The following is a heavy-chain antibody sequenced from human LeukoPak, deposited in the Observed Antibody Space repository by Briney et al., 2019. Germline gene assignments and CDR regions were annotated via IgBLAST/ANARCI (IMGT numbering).Heavy chain of an antibody. D-gene: IGHD3-22*01. CDR3: ARDGGNSGYHYWYYFDY. J-gene: IGHJ4*02. CDR2: IYSSGST. V-gene: IGHV4-4*07. CDR1: GGSIRSYY. Sequence: LETLSLTCTVSGGSIRSYYWNWIRQPAGKGLEWIGRIYSSGSTNYNPSLKSRVTMSVDTSKNQFSLKLSSVTAADTAVYYRARDGGNSGYHYWYYFDYWGQGTLVTVSP.